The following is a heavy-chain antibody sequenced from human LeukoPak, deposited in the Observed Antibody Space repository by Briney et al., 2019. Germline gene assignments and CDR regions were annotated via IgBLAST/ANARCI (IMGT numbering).Heavy chain of an antibody. J-gene: IGHJ4*02. D-gene: IGHD3-3*01. Sequence: GSLRLSCAASGFTVSDNYMSWVRQAPGKGLEWVSVIYSDGSTYYADSVKGRFTISRDNSKNTVYLQMNSLRAEDTAVYYCARERYDFWSGYYGINYWGQGTLVTVSS. CDR2: IYSDGST. CDR3: ARERYDFWSGYYGINY. V-gene: IGHV3-66*01. CDR1: GFTVSDNY.